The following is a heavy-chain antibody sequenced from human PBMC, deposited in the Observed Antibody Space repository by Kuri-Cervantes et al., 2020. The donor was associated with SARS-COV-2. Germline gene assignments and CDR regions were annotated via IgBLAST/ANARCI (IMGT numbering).Heavy chain of an antibody. Sequence: GESLKISCAASGFTFSSYSMNWVRQAPGKGLEWVAVISYDGSNKYYADSVKGRFTISRDNSKNTLYLQMNSLRAEDTAVYYCAKSPFGFLEWFSGGMDVWGQGTTVTVSS. D-gene: IGHD3-3*01. J-gene: IGHJ6*02. CDR3: AKSPFGFLEWFSGGMDV. CDR2: ISYDGSNK. CDR1: GFTFSSYS. V-gene: IGHV3-30*18.